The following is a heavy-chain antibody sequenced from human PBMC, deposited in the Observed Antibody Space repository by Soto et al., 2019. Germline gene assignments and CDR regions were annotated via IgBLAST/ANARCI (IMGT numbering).Heavy chain of an antibody. D-gene: IGHD4-17*01. CDR3: ASTDYGGYYYYGMDV. Sequence: KPSETLSLTCTVSGGSISSGDYYWSWIRQPPGKGLEWIGYIYYSGSTYYNPSLKSRVTISVDTSKNQFSLKLSSVTAADTAVYYCASTDYGGYYYYGMDVWGQGTTVTVSS. CDR2: IYYSGST. V-gene: IGHV4-30-4*01. CDR1: GGSISSGDYY. J-gene: IGHJ6*02.